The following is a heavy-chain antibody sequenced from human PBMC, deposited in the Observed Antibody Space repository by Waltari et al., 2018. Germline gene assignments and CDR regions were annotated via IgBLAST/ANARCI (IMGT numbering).Heavy chain of an antibody. CDR2: INPDLGNQ. CDR1: GYTFSIFG. CDR3: AREREFGTGSYLAWLDT. Sequence: QVQLVQSGAEVKKPGASVKLSCKASGYTFSIFGMHWVRQVPGQRLEWMGWINPDLGNQKYSQKFQGRVAITKDPSETTVYLEVSSLTSEDTAVYYCAREREFGTGSYLAWLDTWGQGTLVTVSS. V-gene: IGHV1-3*01. D-gene: IGHD3-10*01. J-gene: IGHJ5*02.